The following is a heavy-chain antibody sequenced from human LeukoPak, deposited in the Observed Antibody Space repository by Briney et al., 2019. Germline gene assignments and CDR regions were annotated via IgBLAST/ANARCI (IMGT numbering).Heavy chain of an antibody. D-gene: IGHD5-12*01. CDR1: GGSVTSGGHY. CDR2: IYYSDST. CDR3: ARLAPQWLRHPYYYYGMDV. J-gene: IGHJ6*02. V-gene: IGHV4-61*08. Sequence: SETLFLTCSVSGGSVTSGGHYWSWIRQHPGKGLEWIRYIYYSDSTNYNPSLKSRVTISVDTSKNQFSLKLSSVTAADTAVYYCARLAPQWLRHPYYYYGMDVWDQGTTVTVSS.